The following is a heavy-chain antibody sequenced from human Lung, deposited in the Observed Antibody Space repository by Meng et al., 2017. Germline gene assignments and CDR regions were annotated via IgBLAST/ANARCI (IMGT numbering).Heavy chain of an antibody. CDR2: ISTNTGNP. Sequence: QVQLVQSGYELKKPGTSVKVSCKASGYTLTTYTINWVRQAHGRGLEWMGWISTNTGNPSYVQGFTGRFVFSLDTSVSTAYLQISSLEAADTAVYYCARGGDFNPWGQGTLVTVSS. J-gene: IGHJ5*02. D-gene: IGHD2/OR15-2a*01. CDR1: GYTLTTYT. V-gene: IGHV7-4-1*02. CDR3: ARGGDFNP.